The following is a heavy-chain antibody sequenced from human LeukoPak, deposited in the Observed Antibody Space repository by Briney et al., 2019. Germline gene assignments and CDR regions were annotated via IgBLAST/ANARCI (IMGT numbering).Heavy chain of an antibody. V-gene: IGHV1-69*06. D-gene: IGHD3-10*01. CDR3: ASNLITMIRGAQRTYAFDI. J-gene: IGHJ3*02. Sequence: SVKVSCKASGGTFSSYAISWVRQAPGQGLEWMGGIIPIFGTANYAQKFQGRVTITADKSTSTAYVELSSLRSEDTAVYYCASNLITMIRGAQRTYAFDIWGQGTMVTVSS. CDR1: GGTFSSYA. CDR2: IIPIFGTA.